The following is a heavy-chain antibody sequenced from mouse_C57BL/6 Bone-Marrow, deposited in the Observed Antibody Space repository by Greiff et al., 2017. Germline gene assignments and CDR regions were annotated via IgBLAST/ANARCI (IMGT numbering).Heavy chain of an antibody. V-gene: IGHV3-4*01. J-gene: IGHJ1*03. D-gene: IGHD1-1*01. CDR2: ISSSGSA. Sequence: ESGPALVKPSQTVSLTCTVTGYSITNGNHWWNWIRQVSGSKLEWIGYISSSGSADSNPSLKSRISITRDTSKNQLFLQLNSLTTEDIATYYWARAIYYYGSSPSWYFDVWGTGTTVTVSS. CDR1: GYSITNGNHW. CDR3: ARAIYYYGSSPSWYFDV.